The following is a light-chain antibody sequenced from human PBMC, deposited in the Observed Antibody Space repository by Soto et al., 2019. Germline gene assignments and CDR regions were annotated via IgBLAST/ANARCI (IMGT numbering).Light chain of an antibody. V-gene: IGLV1-44*01. CDR2: GNN. CDR3: AAWLGTRNNVL. J-gene: IGLJ2*01. Sequence: QSVLTQPPSASGTPGQGGTISCSGSGSSIGTHTVNWYRQLPGTAPKLLSYGNNQRPSGVPDRSSGSKSGPSASLAISGLQSEDGAEDYCAAWLGTRNNVLFRGGTKLTVL. CDR1: GSSIGTHT.